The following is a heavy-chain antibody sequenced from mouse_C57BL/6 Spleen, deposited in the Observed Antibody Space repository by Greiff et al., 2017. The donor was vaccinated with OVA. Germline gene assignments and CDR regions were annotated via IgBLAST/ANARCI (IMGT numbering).Heavy chain of an antibody. Sequence: VQLQQSGAELVKPGASVKMSCKASGYTFTSYWITWVKQRPGQGLEWIGDIYPGSGSTNYNEKFKSKATLTVDTSSSTAYMQLSSLTSEDSAVYYCARSQNDVGYFDYWGQGTTLTVSS. CDR1: GYTFTSYW. CDR2: IYPGSGST. D-gene: IGHD2-12*01. CDR3: ARSQNDVGYFDY. V-gene: IGHV1-55*01. J-gene: IGHJ2*01.